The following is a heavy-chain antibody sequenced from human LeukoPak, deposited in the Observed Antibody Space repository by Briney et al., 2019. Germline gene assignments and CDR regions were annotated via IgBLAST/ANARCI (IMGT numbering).Heavy chain of an antibody. Sequence: GGSLRLSCAASGFTFAIYHMSWVRQAPGKGLEWVATIRGDGVYYADSVKGRFTISRDDSENTVYVQMNSLRAEDTAIYYCAKSRVEVAGTGGFDTWGQGTLVAVSS. CDR3: AKSRVEVAGTGGFDT. V-gene: IGHV3-23*01. D-gene: IGHD2-8*02. CDR2: IRGDGV. J-gene: IGHJ3*02. CDR1: GFTFAIYH.